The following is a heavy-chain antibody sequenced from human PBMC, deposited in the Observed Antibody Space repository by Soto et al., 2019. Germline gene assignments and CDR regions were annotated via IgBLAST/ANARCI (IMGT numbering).Heavy chain of an antibody. D-gene: IGHD4-17*01. Sequence: QVQLVQSGAEVKEPGSSVKVSCKASGSTFTSSYFHWVRQAPGEGLEWMGRINPSGGGTTYAQKFRGRXXMXRXXSTSTVYMQLSSLRSEDTAVYYCARDHDYGDYFAYWGQGTLVTVSS. CDR2: INPSGGGT. CDR1: GSTFTSSY. CDR3: ARDHDYGDYFAY. J-gene: IGHJ4*02. V-gene: IGHV1-46*01.